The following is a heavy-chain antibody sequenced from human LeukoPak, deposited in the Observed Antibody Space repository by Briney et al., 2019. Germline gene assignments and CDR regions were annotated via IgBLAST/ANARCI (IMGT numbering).Heavy chain of an antibody. V-gene: IGHV4-4*02. J-gene: IGHJ4*02. Sequence: SETLSLTCAVSGGSISSSNWWSWVRQPPGKGLEWIGEIYHSGSTNYNPSLKSRVTISVDTSKNQFSLKLSSVTAADTAVYYCARGLRFLEWLRFDYWGQGTLVTVSS. D-gene: IGHD3-3*01. CDR1: GGSISSSNW. CDR2: IYHSGST. CDR3: ARGLRFLEWLRFDY.